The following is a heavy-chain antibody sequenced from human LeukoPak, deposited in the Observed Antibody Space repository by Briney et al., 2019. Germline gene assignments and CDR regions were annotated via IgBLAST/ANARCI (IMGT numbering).Heavy chain of an antibody. CDR3: ARLDYVWGSYRYGMDV. V-gene: IGHV4-59*08. J-gene: IGHJ6*02. D-gene: IGHD3-16*02. CDR2: IYYSGST. CDR1: GGSISSYY. Sequence: PSETLSLTCTVSGGSISSYYWSWIRQPPGKGLEGIGYIYYSGSTNYNPSLKSRVTISVDTSKNQFSLKLSSVTAADTDVYYCARLDYVWGSYRYGMDVWGQGTTVTVSS.